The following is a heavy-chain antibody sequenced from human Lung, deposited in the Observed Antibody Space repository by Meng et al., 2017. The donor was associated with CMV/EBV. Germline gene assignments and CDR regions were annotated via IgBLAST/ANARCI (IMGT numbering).Heavy chain of an antibody. CDR2: IYSGGSST. CDR1: GLTFSSYA. Sequence: GGSLRLSCAASGLTFSSYAMSWVRQAPGKGLEWVSVIYSGGSSTYYADSVKGRFTISRDNSKNTLYLQMNSLRAEDTAVYYCAKDRDCSSTSCSIRFDYWGQGTXVTVSS. D-gene: IGHD2-2*01. CDR3: AKDRDCSSTSCSIRFDY. V-gene: IGHV3-23*03. J-gene: IGHJ4*02.